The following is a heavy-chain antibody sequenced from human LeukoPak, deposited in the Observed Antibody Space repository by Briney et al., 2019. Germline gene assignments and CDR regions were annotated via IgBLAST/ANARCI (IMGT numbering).Heavy chain of an antibody. CDR3: ARDRLRWPKIDY. V-gene: IGHV4-39*07. CDR1: GDSISSSSYY. Sequence: PSETLSLTCTVSGDSISSSSYYWGWIRQPPGKGLEWIGSIYYSVTTYYNPSLKSRVTISVDTSKNQFSLKLSSVTAADTAVYYCARDRLRWPKIDYWGQGTLVTGSS. D-gene: IGHD4-23*01. CDR2: IYYSVTT. J-gene: IGHJ4*02.